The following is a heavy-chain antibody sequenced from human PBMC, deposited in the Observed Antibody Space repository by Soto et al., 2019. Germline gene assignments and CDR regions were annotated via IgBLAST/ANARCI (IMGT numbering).Heavy chain of an antibody. CDR3: ARGSYYDISYYYYGMDV. V-gene: IGHV1-69*01. CDR2: IIPIFGTA. Sequence: QVLLVQSGAEVKKPGSSVKVSCKASGGTFSSYAISWVRQAPGQGLEWMGGIIPIFGTANYAQKFQGRVTITADESTSTAYMELSSLRSEDTAVYYCARGSYYDISYYYYGMDVWGQGTTVTVSS. J-gene: IGHJ6*02. CDR1: GGTFSSYA. D-gene: IGHD3-9*01.